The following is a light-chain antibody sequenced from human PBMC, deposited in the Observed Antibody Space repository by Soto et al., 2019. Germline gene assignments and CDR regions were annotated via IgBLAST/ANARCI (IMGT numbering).Light chain of an antibody. CDR1: QSISNF. CDR2: AAS. J-gene: IGKJ2*01. Sequence: DIQMTQSPSSLSASVGDRVTITCRASQSISNFLNWYQQKPGKAPELLIYAASSLHRGVPSRFSGSGSGTNFTLTISSLQPEDFATYSCQQSYTTPYTFGQGTKLEIK. V-gene: IGKV1-39*01. CDR3: QQSYTTPYT.